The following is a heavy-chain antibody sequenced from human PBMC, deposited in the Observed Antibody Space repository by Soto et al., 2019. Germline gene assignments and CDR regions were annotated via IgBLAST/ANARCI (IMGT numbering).Heavy chain of an antibody. V-gene: IGHV5-51*01. J-gene: IGHJ6*03. D-gene: IGHD2-15*01. CDR3: ARNFCSGGSCYSDYYYYMDV. CDR2: IYPGDSDT. Sequence: GESLKISCKGSGYSFTSYWIGWVRQMPGKGLEWMGIIYPGDSDTRYSPSFQGQVTISADKSISTAYLQWSSLKASDTAMYYCARNFCSGGSCYSDYYYYMDVWGKGTTVT. CDR1: GYSFTSYW.